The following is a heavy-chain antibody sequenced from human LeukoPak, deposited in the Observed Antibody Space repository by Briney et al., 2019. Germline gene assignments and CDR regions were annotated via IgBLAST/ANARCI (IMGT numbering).Heavy chain of an antibody. V-gene: IGHV6-1*01. CDR1: GDSVSSYSAG. CDR3: ARGGLVGSDRGWFGP. J-gene: IGHJ5*02. D-gene: IGHD2-15*01. CDR2: TYYRSKWYI. Sequence: SQTLSLTCAISGDSVSSYSAGWSWIRQSPSRGLEWLGRTYYRSKWYIDYAEPVKSRISINPDTSKNQFSLQLNSVTPEDTAVYYCARGGLVGSDRGWFGPWGQGTLVTVSS.